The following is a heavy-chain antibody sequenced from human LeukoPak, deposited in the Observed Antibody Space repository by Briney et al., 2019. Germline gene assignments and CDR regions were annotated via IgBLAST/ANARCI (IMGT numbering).Heavy chain of an antibody. CDR3: ARNYDFWSGYYASFDY. J-gene: IGHJ4*02. Sequence: ASVEVSCKASGYTFTSYGISWVRQAPGQGLEWMGWISAYNGNTNYAQKLQGRVTMTTDTSTSTAYMELRSLRSDDTAVYYCARNYDFWSGYYASFDYWGQGTLVTVSS. V-gene: IGHV1-18*01. CDR1: GYTFTSYG. D-gene: IGHD3-3*01. CDR2: ISAYNGNT.